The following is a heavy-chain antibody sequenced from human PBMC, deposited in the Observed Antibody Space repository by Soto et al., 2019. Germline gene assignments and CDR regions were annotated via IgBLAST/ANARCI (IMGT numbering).Heavy chain of an antibody. CDR3: ARVEGVVNTKTNWFDP. D-gene: IGHD3-3*01. CDR1: GGSISSGDYY. Sequence: PSETLSLTCTVSGGSISSGDYYWSWIRQPPGKGLEWIGYIYYSGSTYYNPSLKSRVTISVDTSKNQFSLKLSSVTAADTAVYYGARVEGVVNTKTNWFDPWGQGTLVTVSS. V-gene: IGHV4-30-4*01. CDR2: IYYSGST. J-gene: IGHJ5*02.